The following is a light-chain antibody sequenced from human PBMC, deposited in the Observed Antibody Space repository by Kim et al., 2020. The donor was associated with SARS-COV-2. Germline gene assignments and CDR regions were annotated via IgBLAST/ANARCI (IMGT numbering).Light chain of an antibody. CDR2: GAS. Sequence: TPRERAAPPCSGSHRVSSSTLAWFQQKPGQAPRLLISGASFRATGIPDRFSGSGSGADFTLTISRLEPEDFAVYYCHQYGTSPFAFGGGTKVDIK. CDR1: HRVSSST. CDR3: HQYGTSPFA. J-gene: IGKJ4*01. V-gene: IGKV3-20*01.